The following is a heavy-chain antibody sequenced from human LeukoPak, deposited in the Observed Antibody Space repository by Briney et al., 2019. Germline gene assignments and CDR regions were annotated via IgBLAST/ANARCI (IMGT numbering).Heavy chain of an antibody. J-gene: IGHJ6*02. V-gene: IGHV3-43*02. CDR2: ISGDGGST. CDR3: AKDNGLYYNGMDV. CDR1: GFTFDDYA. Sequence: GGSLRLSCAAFGFTFDDYAMHCVRQVPGKVLEWVSLISGDGGSTYYGDSVKGRFTISRDNSKNSLYRQMNSLRTEDTALYYCAKDNGLYYNGMDVWGQGTTVTVSS.